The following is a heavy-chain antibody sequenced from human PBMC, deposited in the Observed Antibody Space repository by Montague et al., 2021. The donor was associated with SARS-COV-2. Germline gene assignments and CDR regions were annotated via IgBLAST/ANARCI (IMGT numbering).Heavy chain of an antibody. CDR1: GGSSSAYY. J-gene: IGHJ4*02. V-gene: IGHV4-34*01. CDR3: SRTYRGTFDF. Sequence: SETLSLTCAVYGGSSSAYYWSWIRQPPGRGLEWIGEINHSGTTNYKSSLESRLSMSVDTSKNQFSLNLSSVTAADTAVYFCSRTYRGTFDFWGRGILVTVSS. D-gene: IGHD1-7*01. CDR2: INHSGTT.